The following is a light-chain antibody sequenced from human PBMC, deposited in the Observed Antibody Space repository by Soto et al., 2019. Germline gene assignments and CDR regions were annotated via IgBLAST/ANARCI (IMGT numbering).Light chain of an antibody. J-gene: IGLJ1*01. CDR3: SSHTSSSTLDV. V-gene: IGLV2-14*03. CDR2: DVS. CDR1: SSDIGDYNY. Sequence: QSVLTKPASVSGAAGQAITISCTGTSSDIGDYNYVSWFQQHPGKAPKLMIYDVSNRPSGVSNRFSGSKSGNTASLTISGLQAEDEADYYCSSHTSSSTLDVFGTGTKVTVL.